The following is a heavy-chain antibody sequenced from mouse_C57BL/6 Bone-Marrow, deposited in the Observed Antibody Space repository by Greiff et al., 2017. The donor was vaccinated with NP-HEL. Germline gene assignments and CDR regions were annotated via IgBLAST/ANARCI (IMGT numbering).Heavy chain of an antibody. V-gene: IGHV1-50*01. CDR3: VYDCYFDV. Sequence: VQLQQPGAELVKPGASVKLSCKASGYTFTSYWMQWVKQRPGQGLEWIGEIDPSDSYTNYNQKFKGKATLTVDTSSSTAYMQLSSLTSDDSAVYYCVYDCYFDVWGTGTTVTVSS. J-gene: IGHJ1*03. D-gene: IGHD2-4*01. CDR1: GYTFTSYW. CDR2: IDPSDSYT.